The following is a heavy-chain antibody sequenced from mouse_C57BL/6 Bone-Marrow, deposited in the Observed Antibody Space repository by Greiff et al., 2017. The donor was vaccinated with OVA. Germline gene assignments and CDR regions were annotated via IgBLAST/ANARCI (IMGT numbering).Heavy chain of an antibody. Sequence: QVQLQQSGAELVRPGTSVKVSCKASGYAFTNYLIEWVKQRPGQGLEWIGVINPGSGGTNYNEKFKGKATLTADKSSSTAYMQLSSLTSEDSAVYFCARSRYSNSYAMDYWGQGTSVTVSS. V-gene: IGHV1-54*01. D-gene: IGHD2-5*01. J-gene: IGHJ4*01. CDR3: ARSRYSNSYAMDY. CDR2: INPGSGGT. CDR1: GYAFTNYL.